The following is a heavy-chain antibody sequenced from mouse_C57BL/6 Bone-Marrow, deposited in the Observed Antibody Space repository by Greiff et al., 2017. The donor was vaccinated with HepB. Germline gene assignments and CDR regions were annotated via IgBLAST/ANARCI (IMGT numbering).Heavy chain of an antibody. Sequence: QVQLQQSGAELVRPGASVTLSCKASGYTFTDYEMHWVKQTPVHGLEWIGAIDPETGGTAYNQKFKGKAILTADKSSSTAYMELRSLTSEDSAVYYCTRRGYGRSYRVDYCGQGTTLTVSS. CDR1: GYTFTDYE. CDR3: TRRGYGRSYRVDY. J-gene: IGHJ2*01. CDR2: IDPETGGT. D-gene: IGHD1-1*01. V-gene: IGHV1-15*01.